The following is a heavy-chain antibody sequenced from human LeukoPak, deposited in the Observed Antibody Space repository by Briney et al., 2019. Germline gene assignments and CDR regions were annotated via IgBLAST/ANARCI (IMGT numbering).Heavy chain of an antibody. D-gene: IGHD2-21*02. Sequence: GGSLRLSXAASGFTFSDYYMSWIRQTPGKGLEWLSYISSSGSTIYYADSVKGRFTISRDNAKNSLYLQMNSLRAEDTAVYYCARLRFRLDDYWGQGTLVTVSS. V-gene: IGHV3-11*04. CDR2: ISSSGSTI. CDR3: ARLRFRLDDY. CDR1: GFTFSDYY. J-gene: IGHJ4*02.